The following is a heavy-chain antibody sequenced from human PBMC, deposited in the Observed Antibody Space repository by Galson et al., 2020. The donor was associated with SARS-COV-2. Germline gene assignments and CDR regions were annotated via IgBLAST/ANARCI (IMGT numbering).Heavy chain of an antibody. J-gene: IGHJ4*02. D-gene: IGHD6-19*01. V-gene: IGHV3-21*01. CDR3: AKEAGDRYFDY. CDR2: ISGSGSYI. CDR1: GFLFSTYS. Sequence: GESLKISCAASGFLFSTYSLNWVRQTPGKGLEWVSSISGSGSYISYADSVKGRFTISRDNAKNSLFLQMTSLRVEDTAVYYCAKEAGDRYFDYWGQGTLVTVSS.